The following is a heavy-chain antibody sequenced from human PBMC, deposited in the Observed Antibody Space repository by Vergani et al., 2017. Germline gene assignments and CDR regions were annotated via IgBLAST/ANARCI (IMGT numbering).Heavy chain of an antibody. J-gene: IGHJ4*02. D-gene: IGHD3-10*01. CDR3: VRQHRDGSGPQYFDS. CDR1: GDSFTSDYY. CDR2: MSHSGSG. Sequence: QVQLEESGPGLVKPSETLSLTCVVSGDSFTSDYYWGWIRQPPGKGLEWTGTMSHSGSGYYNPSLINRLTITVDTSKNQFSLNLMSVTASDTAVYYCVRQHRDGSGPQYFDSWGQGTLVTVSS. V-gene: IGHV4-38-2*01.